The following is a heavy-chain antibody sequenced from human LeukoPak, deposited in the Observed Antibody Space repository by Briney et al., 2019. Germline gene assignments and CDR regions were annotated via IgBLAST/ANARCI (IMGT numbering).Heavy chain of an antibody. D-gene: IGHD3-22*01. V-gene: IGHV3-21*01. CDR3: ARLSSGDAFDI. CDR2: ISSSRSYI. CDR1: GFTFSSYS. Sequence: PGGSLRLSCAASGFTFSSYSMNWVRQAPGKGLEWVSLISSSRSYIYYADSVKGRFTISRDNAKDSLYLQMNSLRAEDTAVYYCARLSSGDAFDIWGQETMVTVSS. J-gene: IGHJ3*02.